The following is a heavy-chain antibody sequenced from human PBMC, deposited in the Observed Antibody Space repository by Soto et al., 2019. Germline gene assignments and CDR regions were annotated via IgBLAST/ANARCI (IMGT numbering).Heavy chain of an antibody. V-gene: IGHV1-69*08. CDR3: ARDSPIYPHTDYSY. Sequence: QVQLVQSGAEVKKPGSSVKVSCKATGGTFSTYTFSWVRQAPGQGLEWMGRIIPFRDIAYYVQKFQDRVTLTADKSTSIAYMEMSGLTSEDTAVYYCARDSPIYPHTDYSYWGQGTLVTVSS. J-gene: IGHJ4*02. CDR1: GGTFSTYT. D-gene: IGHD2-21*01. CDR2: IIPFRDIA.